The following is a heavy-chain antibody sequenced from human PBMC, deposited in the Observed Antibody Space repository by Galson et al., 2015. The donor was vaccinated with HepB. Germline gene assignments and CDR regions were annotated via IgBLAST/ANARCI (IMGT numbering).Heavy chain of an antibody. V-gene: IGHV2-70*01. J-gene: IGHJ6*02. Sequence: PALVKPTQTLTLTCTFSGFSLSTSGMCVSWIRQPPGKALEWLALIDWDEDKYYSTSLKTRLTISKDSSKNQVVLTMTNMDPVDTATYYCARLKRGYYYYGMDVWGQGTTVTVSS. CDR1: GFSLSTSGMC. CDR2: IDWDEDK. CDR3: ARLKRGYYYYGMDV.